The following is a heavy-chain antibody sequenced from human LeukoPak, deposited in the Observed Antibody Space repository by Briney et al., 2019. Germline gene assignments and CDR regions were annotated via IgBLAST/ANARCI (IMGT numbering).Heavy chain of an antibody. D-gene: IGHD6-19*01. J-gene: IGHJ5*02. V-gene: IGHV3-23*01. CDR2: ISGSGGST. CDR3: TGGIGWLCDT. CDR1: GFTFSSYA. Sequence: GGSLRLSCAASGFTFSSYAMSWVRQAPGKGLEWVSAISGSGGSTYYADSVKGRFTISRDNSKNTLYLQMNSLRAEDTAMYFRTGGIGWLCDTWGQGTLVTVSS.